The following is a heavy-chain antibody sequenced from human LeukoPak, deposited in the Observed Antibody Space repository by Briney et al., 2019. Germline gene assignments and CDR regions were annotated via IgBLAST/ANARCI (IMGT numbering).Heavy chain of an antibody. Sequence: PGGSLRLSCAASGFTFSSHAISWVRQAPGKGLEWVSSISDSGGTTFYADSVKGRFTISRDSSKKTLYLQMNSLRAEDTAVYYCAKDAQPTTVTTFDYLGQGTLVTVSS. D-gene: IGHD4-11*01. J-gene: IGHJ4*02. V-gene: IGHV3-23*01. CDR1: GFTFSSHA. CDR2: ISDSGGTT. CDR3: AKDAQPTTVTTFDY.